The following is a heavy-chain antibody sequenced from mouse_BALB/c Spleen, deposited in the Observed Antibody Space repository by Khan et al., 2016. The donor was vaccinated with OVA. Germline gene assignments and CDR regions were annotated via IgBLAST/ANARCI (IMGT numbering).Heavy chain of an antibody. V-gene: IGHV1-7*01. CDR1: GYTFTSYW. Sequence: VQLKQSGAELAKPGASVKMSCTASGYTFTSYWMPWIKQRPGQGLEWIGYINPTSGYTDYNQKFKDKATLTADKSSSTAYMQLSSLKSDDSAVYYCARDRIDYWGQGTALTVAS. J-gene: IGHJ2*01. CDR3: ARDRIDY. CDR2: INPTSGYT.